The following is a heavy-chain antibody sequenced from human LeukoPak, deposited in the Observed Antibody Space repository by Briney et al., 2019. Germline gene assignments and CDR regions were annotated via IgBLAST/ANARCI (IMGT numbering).Heavy chain of an antibody. V-gene: IGHV1-8*03. J-gene: IGHJ3*02. D-gene: IGHD3-10*01. CDR2: MNPNSGNT. Sequence: SVKVSCKASGYTFTSYDINWVRQASGQGLEWIGWMNPNSGNTGYAQKFQGRVTITRNTSISTAYMELSSLRSEDTAVYYSARGLGSGRHAFDIWGQGTMVTVSS. CDR3: ARGLGSGRHAFDI. CDR1: GYTFTSYD.